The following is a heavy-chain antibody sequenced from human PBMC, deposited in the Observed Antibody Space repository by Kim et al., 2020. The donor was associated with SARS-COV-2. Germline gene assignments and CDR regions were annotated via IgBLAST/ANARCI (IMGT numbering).Heavy chain of an antibody. J-gene: IGHJ5*02. CDR1: GYSFTSYW. CDR2: IYPGDSDT. CDR3: ARGPELRVRGFNWFDP. Sequence: GESLKISCKGSGYSFTSYWIGWVRQMPGKGLEWMGIIYPGDSDTRYSPSFQGQVTISADKSISTAYLQWSSLKASDTAMYYCARGPELRVRGFNWFDPWGQGTLVTVSS. D-gene: IGHD1-7*01. V-gene: IGHV5-51*01.